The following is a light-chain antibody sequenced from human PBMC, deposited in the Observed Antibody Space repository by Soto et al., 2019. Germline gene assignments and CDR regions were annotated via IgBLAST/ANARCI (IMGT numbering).Light chain of an antibody. Sequence: DIPMTQSPSSLSASVGDRVTITCRASQSISNYLNWYQQKEGKAPNVLIYAASNLQSGVPSRFSGSGSGTDFTLTISSLQLEDFATYYCQQSYSIPLTFGGGTKVGIK. CDR3: QQSYSIPLT. V-gene: IGKV1-39*01. CDR2: AAS. CDR1: QSISNY. J-gene: IGKJ4*01.